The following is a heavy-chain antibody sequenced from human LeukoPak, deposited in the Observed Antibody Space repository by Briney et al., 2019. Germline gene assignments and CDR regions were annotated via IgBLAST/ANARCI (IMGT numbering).Heavy chain of an antibody. Sequence: GGSLRLSCAASGFTFSSYNMNWVRQAPGKGLEWVSSISSSSSYIYYADSVKGRFTISRDNAKNSLYLQMNSLRAEDTAVYYCARGKSNYGDYVDYWGQGTLVTVSS. V-gene: IGHV3-21*01. D-gene: IGHD4-17*01. CDR2: ISSSSSYI. CDR1: GFTFSSYN. J-gene: IGHJ4*02. CDR3: ARGKSNYGDYVDY.